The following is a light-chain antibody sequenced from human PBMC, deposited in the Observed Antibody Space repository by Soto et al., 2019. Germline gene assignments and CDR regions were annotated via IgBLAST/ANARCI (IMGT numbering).Light chain of an antibody. CDR3: QQYYSYPLT. CDR2: AAS. Sequence: IQLTQSPSSLSASVGDRVTITCRASQGISSYLAWYQQKPGKATKLLIYAASTLQSGVTSRFSGRGSGTDFTLTITCLQSEDFATYYCQQYYSYPLTFGGGTKV. V-gene: IGKV1-9*01. CDR1: QGISSY. J-gene: IGKJ4*01.